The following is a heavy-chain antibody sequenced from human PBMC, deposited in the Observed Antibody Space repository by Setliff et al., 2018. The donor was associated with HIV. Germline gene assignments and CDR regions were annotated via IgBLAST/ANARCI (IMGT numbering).Heavy chain of an antibody. Sequence: SETLSLTCAVYGGSFSGYYWSWIRQAPGKGLEWIGEINHSGRTNFNPSLKSQVTISIATSKQQVSLKLRSVTAADTAVYYCARGAAPSWGLDFFDYWGQGTRVTVSS. V-gene: IGHV4-34*01. CDR3: ARGAAPSWGLDFFDY. CDR1: GGSFSGYY. CDR2: INHSGRT. D-gene: IGHD1-26*01. J-gene: IGHJ4*02.